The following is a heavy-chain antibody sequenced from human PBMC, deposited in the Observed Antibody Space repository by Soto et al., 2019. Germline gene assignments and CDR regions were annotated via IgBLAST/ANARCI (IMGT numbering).Heavy chain of an antibody. J-gene: IGHJ3*02. Sequence: QVQLQQWGAGLLKPSETLSLTCAVYGGSFSGYYWSWIRQPPGKGLEWIGEINHSGSTNYNPSLKSRVTISVDTSKNQFSLKLSSVTAADTAVYYCASRLQFYLGAFDIWGQGTMVTVSS. CDR3: ASRLQFYLGAFDI. CDR1: GGSFSGYY. CDR2: INHSGST. V-gene: IGHV4-34*01. D-gene: IGHD3-3*01.